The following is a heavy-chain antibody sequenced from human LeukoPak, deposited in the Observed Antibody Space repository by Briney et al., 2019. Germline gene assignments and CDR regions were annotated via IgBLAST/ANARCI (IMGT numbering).Heavy chain of an antibody. J-gene: IGHJ4*02. CDR2: IYYSGST. CDR3: ARGARAGYNLEPFDY. D-gene: IGHD5-24*01. V-gene: IGHV4-59*08. CDR1: GGSMSSYY. Sequence: SETLSLTCTVSGGSMSSYYWSWIRQHPGNGLEWIGYIYYSGSTKYNPSLKSRVTISVDTSKNQFSLKLSSVTAADTAVYYCARGARAGYNLEPFDYWGQGTLVTVSS.